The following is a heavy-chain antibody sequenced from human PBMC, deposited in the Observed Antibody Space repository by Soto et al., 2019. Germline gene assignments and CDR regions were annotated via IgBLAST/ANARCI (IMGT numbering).Heavy chain of an antibody. D-gene: IGHD6-6*01. V-gene: IGHV3-72*01. CDR2: TRNKANSYTT. CDR3: ARGRIAARPGVTYYYCGMDV. Sequence: GGSLRLSCAASGFTFSDHYMDWVRQAPGKGLEWVGRTRNKANSYTTEYAASVKGRFTISRDDSKNSLYLQMNSLKTEDTAVYYCARGRIAARPGVTYYYCGMDVWGQGTMVTV. J-gene: IGHJ6*02. CDR1: GFTFSDHY.